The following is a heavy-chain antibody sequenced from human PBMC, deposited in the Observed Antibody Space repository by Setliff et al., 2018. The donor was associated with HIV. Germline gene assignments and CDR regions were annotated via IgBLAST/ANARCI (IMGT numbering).Heavy chain of an antibody. D-gene: IGHD5-12*01. V-gene: IGHV4-31*03. J-gene: IGHJ4*02. Sequence: PSETLSLTCTVSGGSISSGYYWSWIRQHPGKGLEWIGYIYYSGSTHYNPSLKSRVTISVDTSKNQFSLRVTSVTAADSAVYYCARTVRSAYGLDYFDFWGPGTPVTVSS. CDR2: IYYSGST. CDR3: ARTVRSAYGLDYFDF. CDR1: GGSISSGYY.